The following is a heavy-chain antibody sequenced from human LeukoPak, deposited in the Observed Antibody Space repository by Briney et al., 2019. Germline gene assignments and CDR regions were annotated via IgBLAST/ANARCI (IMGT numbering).Heavy chain of an antibody. V-gene: IGHV3-48*01. Sequence: GGSLRLSCAASGFTFSNYNMNWVRQAPGKGLEWVSYISSSSSTIYYADSVKGRFTISRDNAKNSLYLQMNSLRAEDTALYYCAKDLYYDSRVYGLFDYWGQGTLVTVSS. CDR1: GFTFSNYN. CDR2: ISSSSSTI. D-gene: IGHD3-22*01. J-gene: IGHJ4*02. CDR3: AKDLYYDSRVYGLFDY.